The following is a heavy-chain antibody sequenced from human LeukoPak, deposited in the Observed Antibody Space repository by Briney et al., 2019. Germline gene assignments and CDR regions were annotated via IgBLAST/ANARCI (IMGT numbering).Heavy chain of an antibody. CDR2: ISGSGGST. Sequence: PGGPLRLSCAASGFTFSSYAMSWARQAPGKGLEGVSAISGSGGSTYYADSVKGRFTISRDNSKNTLYLQMNSLRAEDTAVYYCARALGDQPDYYYGMDVWGQGTTVTVSS. CDR3: ARALGDQPDYYYGMDV. CDR1: GFTFSSYA. J-gene: IGHJ6*02. D-gene: IGHD2-2*01. V-gene: IGHV3-23*01.